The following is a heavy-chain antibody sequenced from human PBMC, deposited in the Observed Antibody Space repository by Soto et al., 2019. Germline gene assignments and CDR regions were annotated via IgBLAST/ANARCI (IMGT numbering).Heavy chain of an antibody. J-gene: IGHJ4*02. CDR1: GYSFNTYY. CDR3: ARGWGTRAGLDS. D-gene: IGHD2-8*01. CDR2: INAYNGDT. Sequence: QVQLVQSGAEMKKPGASVTVSCKASGYSFNTYYLSLVRQAPGQGLEWMGWINAYNGDTEFAEEFQRSVTMTTDTSTMTAYMELRSLRTDDTAIYYCARGWGTRAGLDSWGQGTLVTVSA. V-gene: IGHV1-18*01.